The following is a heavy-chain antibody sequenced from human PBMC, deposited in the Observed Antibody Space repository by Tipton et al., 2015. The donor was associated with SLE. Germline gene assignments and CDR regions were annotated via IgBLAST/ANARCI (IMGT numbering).Heavy chain of an antibody. J-gene: IGHJ4*02. Sequence: GSLRLSCAASGFTFSDYYMSWIRQAPGKGLEWVSYISSSGSTIYYADSVKGRFTISRDNAKNSLYLQMNSLRAEDTAVYYCALLMVRGPFFDYWGQGTLVTVSS. V-gene: IGHV3-11*01. D-gene: IGHD3-10*01. CDR3: ALLMVRGPFFDY. CDR2: ISSSGSTI. CDR1: GFTFSDYY.